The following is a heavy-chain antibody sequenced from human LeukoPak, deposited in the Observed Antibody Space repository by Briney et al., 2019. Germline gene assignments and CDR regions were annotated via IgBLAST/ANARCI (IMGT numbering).Heavy chain of an antibody. CDR3: ARVSIAAAIADY. Sequence: ASVKVSCKASGYTFTGYYMHWVRQAPGQGLEWMGWINPNSGGTNYAQKFQGRVTMTRDTSISTAYMDLSRLRSDDTAVYYCARVSIAAAIADYWGQGTVVTVSS. CDR2: INPNSGGT. CDR1: GYTFTGYY. J-gene: IGHJ4*02. D-gene: IGHD6-13*01. V-gene: IGHV1-2*02.